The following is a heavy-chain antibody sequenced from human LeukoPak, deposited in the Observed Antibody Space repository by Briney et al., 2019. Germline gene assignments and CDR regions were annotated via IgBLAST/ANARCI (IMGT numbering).Heavy chain of an antibody. CDR2: IYTSGST. Sequence: PSETLSLTCTVSGGSISSYYWSWIRQPAGKGLEWIGRIYTSGSTNYNPSLKSQVTMSVTTSTNQFTLKLSSITAADTAVYYCARDVAAAGFWFDPWGQGTLVPVSS. CDR3: ARDVAAAGFWFDP. V-gene: IGHV4-4*07. CDR1: GGSISSYY. J-gene: IGHJ5*02. D-gene: IGHD6-13*01.